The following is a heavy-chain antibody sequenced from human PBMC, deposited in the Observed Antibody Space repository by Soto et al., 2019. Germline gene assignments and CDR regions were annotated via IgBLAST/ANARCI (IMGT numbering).Heavy chain of an antibody. J-gene: IGHJ4*02. D-gene: IGHD2-15*01. CDR2: ISYDGSKN. CDR3: TRDSGGSDDY. Sequence: GGALRRTSAASGGTLSAYDMHGVRQAPGKGLEWVALISYDGSKNDYADSAKGRFTISRDKSKNTLYLQMNSLRPDDTAVYYCTRDSGGSDDYWGQGALVTVSS. V-gene: IGHV3-30*03. CDR1: GGTLSAYD.